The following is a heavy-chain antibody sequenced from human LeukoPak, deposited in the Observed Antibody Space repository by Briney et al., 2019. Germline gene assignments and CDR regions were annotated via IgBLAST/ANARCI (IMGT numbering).Heavy chain of an antibody. CDR3: ARIEQHYYGSGSYPLIDY. J-gene: IGHJ4*02. D-gene: IGHD3-10*01. Sequence: SETLSLTCAVYGGSFSGYYWGWIRQPPGKGLEWIGEINHSGSTNYNPSLKSRVTISVDTSKNQFSLKLSSVTAADTAVYYCARIEQHYYGSGSYPLIDYWGQGTLVTVSS. CDR1: GGSFSGYY. V-gene: IGHV4-34*01. CDR2: INHSGST.